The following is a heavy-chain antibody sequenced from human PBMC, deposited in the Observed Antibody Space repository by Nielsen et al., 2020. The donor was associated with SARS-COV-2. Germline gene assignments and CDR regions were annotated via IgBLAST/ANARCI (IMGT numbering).Heavy chain of an antibody. CDR1: GFTFSSYA. Sequence: GESLKISCAASGFTFSSYAMHWVRQAPGKGLEWVAVISYDGSNKYYADSVKGRFTISRDNSKNTLHLQMNSLRAEDTAVYYCARDDDQGYSYGYYYYYYGMDVWGQGTTVTVSS. J-gene: IGHJ6*02. V-gene: IGHV3-30*04. D-gene: IGHD5-18*01. CDR3: ARDDDQGYSYGYYYYYYGMDV. CDR2: ISYDGSNK.